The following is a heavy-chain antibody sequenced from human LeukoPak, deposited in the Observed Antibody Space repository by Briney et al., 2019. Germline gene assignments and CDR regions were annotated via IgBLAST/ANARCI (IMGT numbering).Heavy chain of an antibody. Sequence: SETLSLTCTVSGGSISSYYWSWIRQPPGKGLEWIGYIYYSGSTNYNPSLKSRVTISVDTSKNQFSLKLSSVTAADTAVYYCARARWSGDHYYGMDVWGQGTTVTVSS. D-gene: IGHD4-23*01. CDR3: ARARWSGDHYYGMDV. V-gene: IGHV4-59*01. CDR2: IYYSGST. J-gene: IGHJ6*02. CDR1: GGSISSYY.